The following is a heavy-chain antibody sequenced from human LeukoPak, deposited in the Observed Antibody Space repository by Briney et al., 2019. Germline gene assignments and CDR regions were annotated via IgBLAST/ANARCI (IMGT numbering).Heavy chain of an antibody. J-gene: IGHJ4*02. CDR1: GGSISSYY. V-gene: IGHV4-59*08. CDR3: ARRGDSSGWSVIDY. CDR2: IYYSGST. D-gene: IGHD6-19*01. Sequence: SETLSLTCTVSGGSISSYYWSWIRQPPGKGLEWIGYIYYSGSTNYNPSLKSRVTISVDASKNQFSLKLSSVTAADTAVYYCARRGDSSGWSVIDYWGQGTLVTVSS.